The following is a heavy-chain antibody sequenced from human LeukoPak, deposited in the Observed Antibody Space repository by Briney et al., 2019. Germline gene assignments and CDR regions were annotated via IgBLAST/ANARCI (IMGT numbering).Heavy chain of an antibody. Sequence: GGSLRLSCAASGFTFSSYSMNWVRQAPGKGLEWVSSISSGSSYIYYADSVKGRFTISRDNAKNSLYLQMNSLRAEDTAVYYCARELGNWFDPWGQGTLVTVSS. J-gene: IGHJ5*02. CDR1: GFTFSSYS. V-gene: IGHV3-21*01. CDR2: ISSGSSYI. D-gene: IGHD7-27*01. CDR3: ARELGNWFDP.